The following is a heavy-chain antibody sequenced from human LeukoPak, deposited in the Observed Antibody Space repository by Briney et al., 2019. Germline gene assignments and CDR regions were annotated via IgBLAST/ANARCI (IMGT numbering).Heavy chain of an antibody. CDR1: GFTFSLYW. D-gene: IGHD2-15*01. CDR2: IKQDGSEE. J-gene: IGHJ3*02. Sequence: GSLRLSCVVSGFTFSLYWMNWVRQAPGKGLEWVANIKQDGSEEYYVDSVKGRITISRDNAKNSLYLQMNSLRVEDTAVYYCARGGGIWGQGTMVTVSS. V-gene: IGHV3-7*01. CDR3: ARGGGI.